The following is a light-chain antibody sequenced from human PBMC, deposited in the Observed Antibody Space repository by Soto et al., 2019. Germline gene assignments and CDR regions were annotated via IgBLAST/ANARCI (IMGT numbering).Light chain of an antibody. Sequence: DIVMTQSPDSLAVSLGERATINCKSSQSVLYSSNNKNYLAWYQQKPGQPPKLLIYWASTRESGVPDRFSGXXXXXXXXXXXXXXQAEDVAVYYCQHYYSTLPYTFGQGTKLEIK. CDR2: WAS. CDR3: QHYYSTLPYT. CDR1: QSVLYSSNNKNY. V-gene: IGKV4-1*01. J-gene: IGKJ2*01.